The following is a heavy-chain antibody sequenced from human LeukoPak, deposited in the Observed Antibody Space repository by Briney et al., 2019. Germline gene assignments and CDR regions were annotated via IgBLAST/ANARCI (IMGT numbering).Heavy chain of an antibody. CDR1: GGSISSNY. CDR2: IYYTGST. J-gene: IGHJ4*02. D-gene: IGHD6-13*01. Sequence: SETLSLTCTVSGGSISSNYWTWIRQPPGKGLEWIGYIYYTGSTNYNPSLKSRVTISVDTSKNQFSLKLTSVTAADTAVYYCARGFGSSWYVFDYWGQGTLVTVSS. V-gene: IGHV4-59*01. CDR3: ARGFGSSWYVFDY.